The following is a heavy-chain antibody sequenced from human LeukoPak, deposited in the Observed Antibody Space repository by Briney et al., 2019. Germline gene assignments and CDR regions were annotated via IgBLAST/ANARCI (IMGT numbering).Heavy chain of an antibody. Sequence: GGSLRLSCAASGFTFSSYAMHWVRQAPGKGLEWVAVISYDGSNKYYADSVKGRFTISRDNSKNTLYLQMNSLRAEDTAVYYCAKDHIIYGSTGFFDLWGRGTLSLSPQ. V-gene: IGHV3-30-3*01. J-gene: IGHJ2*01. D-gene: IGHD2/OR15-2a*01. CDR1: GFTFSSYA. CDR2: ISYDGSNK. CDR3: AKDHIIYGSTGFFDL.